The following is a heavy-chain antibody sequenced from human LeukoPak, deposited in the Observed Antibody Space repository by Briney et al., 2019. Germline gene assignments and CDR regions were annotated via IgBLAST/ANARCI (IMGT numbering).Heavy chain of an antibody. Sequence: GGSLRLSCAASGFTFNSYAVSWVRQAPGKGLEWVSAISGSGGSTYYAESVKGRFTISRDNSKNTLHLQMNSLRAEDTAVYYCAKDSSASYASGSYSFDYWGQGTLVTVSS. CDR2: ISGSGGST. CDR1: GFTFNSYA. V-gene: IGHV3-23*01. CDR3: AKDSSASYASGSYSFDY. J-gene: IGHJ4*02. D-gene: IGHD3-10*01.